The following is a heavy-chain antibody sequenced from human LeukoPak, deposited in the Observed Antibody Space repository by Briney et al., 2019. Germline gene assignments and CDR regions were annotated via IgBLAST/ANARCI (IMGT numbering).Heavy chain of an antibody. CDR1: GGSFSGYY. CDR3: ARGNYYDSRTYYRAFDI. D-gene: IGHD3-22*01. Sequence: PSETLSLTCAVYGGSFSGYYWSWIRQPPGKGLEWIGEINHSGSTNYNPSLKSRVTISVDTSKNQFSLKLGSVTAADTAVYYCARGNYYDSRTYYRAFDIWGQGTMVTVSS. CDR2: INHSGST. J-gene: IGHJ3*02. V-gene: IGHV4-34*01.